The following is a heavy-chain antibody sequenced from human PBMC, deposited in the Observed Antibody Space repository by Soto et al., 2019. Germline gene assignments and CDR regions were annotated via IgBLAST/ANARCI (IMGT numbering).Heavy chain of an antibody. CDR3: ASRYGGTLDF. D-gene: IGHD4-17*01. J-gene: IGHJ4*02. V-gene: IGHV4-59*08. Sequence: QVQLQESGPGLVKPSETLSLTCTVSGGSISSYYWSWIRQPPGKGLEWIGYIYYSGSTNYNPSLRSLVTISVDTSKNPFSLKLSSVTDADTAVYFCASRYGGTLDFWGQGTLVTVSS. CDR1: GGSISSYY. CDR2: IYYSGST.